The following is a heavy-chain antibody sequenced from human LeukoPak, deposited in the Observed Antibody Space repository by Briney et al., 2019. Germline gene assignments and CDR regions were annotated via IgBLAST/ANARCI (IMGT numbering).Heavy chain of an antibody. D-gene: IGHD2-8*01. V-gene: IGHV4-38-2*02. Sequence: SETLSLTCTVSGYSISSGYYWGWIRQPPGKGLEWIGRVYHSGSTYYNPSLKSRVTISVDTSKNQFSLKQSSVNAADTGVYYWAREFRQYDLGAFDIWGQGTRVTVSS. CDR2: VYHSGST. CDR3: AREFRQYDLGAFDI. CDR1: GYSISSGYY. J-gene: IGHJ3*02.